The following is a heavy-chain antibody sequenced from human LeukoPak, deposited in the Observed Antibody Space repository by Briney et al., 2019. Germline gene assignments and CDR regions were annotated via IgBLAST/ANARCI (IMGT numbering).Heavy chain of an antibody. D-gene: IGHD6-19*01. Sequence: GGSLRLSCAASGFTFSSYAMSWVRQAPGKGLEWVSAISGSGGTTYYADSVKGRFNISRDNSKNTLYLQMNSLRAEDTAVYYCARSRAVAGTTPEYFQHWGQGTLVTVSS. CDR3: ARSRAVAGTTPEYFQH. J-gene: IGHJ1*01. V-gene: IGHV3-23*01. CDR1: GFTFSSYA. CDR2: ISGSGGTT.